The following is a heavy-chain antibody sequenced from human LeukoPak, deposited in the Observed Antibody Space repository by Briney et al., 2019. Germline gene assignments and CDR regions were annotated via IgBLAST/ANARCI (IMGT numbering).Heavy chain of an antibody. J-gene: IGHJ6*02. CDR2: ISIYSRDT. D-gene: IGHD2-8*01. Sequence: ASVTVSCRSSGYSFSDYGITWVRQAPGQGHGWMGWISIYSRDTKYAQKFQGRVTISTDTSTSTVYMEMRRLTSDDTAVYYCAREGGVVEGMLYIHPNEEDYYGMDVWGQGTTVIVSS. CDR3: AREGGVVEGMLYIHPNEEDYYGMDV. V-gene: IGHV1-18*04. CDR1: GYSFSDYG.